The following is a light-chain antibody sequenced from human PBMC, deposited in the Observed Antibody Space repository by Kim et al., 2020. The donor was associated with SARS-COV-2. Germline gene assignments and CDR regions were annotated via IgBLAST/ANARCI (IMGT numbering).Light chain of an antibody. Sequence: PGERATVSSGASQSVSSSYLSWYQQKPGQAPRLLIYGASSSSTSIPDRFSGSRSGTDFTITIIRLEPEDFAVYYCQQYGSSPPWTFGQGTKVEIK. CDR1: QSVSSSY. J-gene: IGKJ1*01. CDR2: GAS. V-gene: IGKV3-20*01. CDR3: QQYGSSPPWT.